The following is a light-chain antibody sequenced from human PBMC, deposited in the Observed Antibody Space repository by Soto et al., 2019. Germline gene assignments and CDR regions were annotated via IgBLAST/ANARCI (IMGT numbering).Light chain of an antibody. J-gene: IGKJ2*01. CDR1: QSVSSN. V-gene: IGKV3-15*01. CDR2: GAS. Sequence: EIVMTQSPATLSVSPGERATLSCRASQSVSSNLAWYQQKPGQAPRLLIYGASTRATGIPARFSGSGSGTGFTLFISRLQSENFAVYYCQQYNNWPPYTLGKRTKMEIK. CDR3: QQYNNWPPYT.